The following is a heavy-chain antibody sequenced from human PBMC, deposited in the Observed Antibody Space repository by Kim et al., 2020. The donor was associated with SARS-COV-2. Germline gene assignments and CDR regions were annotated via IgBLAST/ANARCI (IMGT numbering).Heavy chain of an antibody. V-gene: IGHV4-39*01. CDR1: GGSISSSSYY. J-gene: IGHJ6*02. D-gene: IGHD5-12*01. Sequence: SETLSLTCTVSGGSISSSSYYWGWIRQPPGKGLEWIGSIYYSGSTYYNPSLKSRVTISVDTSKNQFSLKLSSVTAADTAVYYCARLSSGYDFPHYYYYGMDVWGQGTTVTVSS. CDR2: IYYSGST. CDR3: ARLSSGYDFPHYYYYGMDV.